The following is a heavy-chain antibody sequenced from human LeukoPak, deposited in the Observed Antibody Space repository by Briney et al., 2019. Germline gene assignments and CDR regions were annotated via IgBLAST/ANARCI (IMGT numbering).Heavy chain of an antibody. V-gene: IGHV1-18*01. CDR2: ISAYNGNT. J-gene: IGHJ6*03. Sequence: ASVKVSCKASGYTFTSYGISWVRQAPGQGLEWMGWISAYNGNTNYAQKLQGRVTMTTDTSTSTAYMELRSLRSDDTAVYYCARAPGGYCSSTSCLPDYYYYMDVWGKGTTVTVSS. D-gene: IGHD2-2*03. CDR1: GYTFTSYG. CDR3: ARAPGGYCSSTSCLPDYYYYMDV.